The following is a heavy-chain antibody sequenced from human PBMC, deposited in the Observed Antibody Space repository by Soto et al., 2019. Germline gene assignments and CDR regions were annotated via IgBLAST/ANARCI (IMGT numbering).Heavy chain of an antibody. CDR3: ARDSPDAREWRLRPTLPFDY. CDR2: ISAYNGNT. CDR1: GYTFTSYG. J-gene: IGHJ4*02. Sequence: ASVKVSCKASGYTFTSYGISWVRQAPGQGLEWMGWISAYNGNTNYAQKLQGRVTMTTDTSTSTAYMELRSLRSDDTAVYYCARDSPDAREWRLRPTLPFDYWGQGTLVTVSS. V-gene: IGHV1-18*01. D-gene: IGHD3-3*01.